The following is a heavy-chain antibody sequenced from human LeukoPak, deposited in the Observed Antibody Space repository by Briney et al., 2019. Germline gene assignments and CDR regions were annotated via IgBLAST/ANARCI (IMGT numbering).Heavy chain of an antibody. D-gene: IGHD5-24*01. V-gene: IGHV4-39*07. CDR3: ARGGRWLQLWWFDP. CDR2: INHSGST. Sequence: SETLSLTCTVSGGSISSSSYYWGWIRQPPGKGLEWIGEINHSGSTNYNPSLKSRVTISVDTSKNQFSLKLSSVTAADTAVYYCARGGRWLQLWWFDPWGQGTLVTVSS. J-gene: IGHJ5*02. CDR1: GGSISSSSYY.